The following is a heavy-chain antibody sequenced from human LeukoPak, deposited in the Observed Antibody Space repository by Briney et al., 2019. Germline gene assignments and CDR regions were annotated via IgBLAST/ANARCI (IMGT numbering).Heavy chain of an antibody. J-gene: IGHJ4*02. Sequence: PGGSLRLSCAASGFTFSDYYMSWIRQAPGKGLEWVSYISSSGSTIYYADSVKGRFTISRDNAKNSLYLQMNSLRVEDTAVYNCAKASWVSSTDAVRWGQGTLVTVSS. CDR3: AKASWVSSTDAVR. V-gene: IGHV3-11*01. D-gene: IGHD3-16*01. CDR2: ISSSGSTI. CDR1: GFTFSDYY.